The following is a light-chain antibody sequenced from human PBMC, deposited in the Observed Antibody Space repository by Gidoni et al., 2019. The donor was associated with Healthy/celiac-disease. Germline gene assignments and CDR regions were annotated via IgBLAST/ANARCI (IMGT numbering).Light chain of an antibody. Sequence: DIQMTQSPSTLSASVGDRVTITCRASQSISSWLAWYQQKPGKAPKLLIYKASSLESGVPSRFSGSGSGTEFTLTISSLQPDDFANYYCQQNNSYPYTFGQXTKLEIK. CDR2: KAS. CDR1: QSISSW. V-gene: IGKV1-5*03. CDR3: QQNNSYPYT. J-gene: IGKJ2*01.